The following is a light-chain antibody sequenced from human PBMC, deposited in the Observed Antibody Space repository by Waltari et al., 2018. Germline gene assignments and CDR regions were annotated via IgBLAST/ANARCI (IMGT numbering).Light chain of an antibody. CDR2: RNN. J-gene: IGLJ2*01. CDR1: TSNIGNNY. V-gene: IGLV1-47*01. CDR3: ASWDGALTGVV. Sequence: QSVLTQPPSTSGAPGQWVTISCSGSTSNIGNNYVYWYQNLPGAAPKLVVSRNNRRPSGVPDRYTGSNSGTSASLAISGVRAEDEADYYCASWDGALTGVVFGGGTRLTVL.